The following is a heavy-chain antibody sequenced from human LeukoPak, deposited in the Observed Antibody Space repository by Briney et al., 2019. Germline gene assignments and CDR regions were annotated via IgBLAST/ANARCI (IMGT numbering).Heavy chain of an antibody. D-gene: IGHD6-6*01. J-gene: IGHJ4*02. CDR1: GFTFSSYT. V-gene: IGHV3-21*01. CDR2: ISSSSSYM. Sequence: PGGSLRLSCAASGFTFSSYTMNWVRQAPGKGLEWVSSISSSSSYMYYADSVKGRFTISRDSAKNSLYLQMNSLRAVDTAVYYCARDLDPSSSPFPYYFDYWGQGTLVTVSS. CDR3: ARDLDPSSSPFPYYFDY.